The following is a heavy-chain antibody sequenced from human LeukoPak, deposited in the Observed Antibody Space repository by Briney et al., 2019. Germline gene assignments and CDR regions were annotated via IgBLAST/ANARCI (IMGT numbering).Heavy chain of an antibody. CDR1: GGTFSSYA. V-gene: IGHV1-69*13. D-gene: IGHD1/OR15-1a*01. CDR3: ARPAWNTDAFDI. CDR2: IIPIFGTA. J-gene: IGHJ3*02. Sequence: ASVKVSCKASGGTFSSYAISWVRQAPGRGLEWMGGIIPIFGTANYAQKFQGRVTITADESTSTAYMELSSLRSEDTAVYYCARPAWNTDAFDIWGQGTMVTVSS.